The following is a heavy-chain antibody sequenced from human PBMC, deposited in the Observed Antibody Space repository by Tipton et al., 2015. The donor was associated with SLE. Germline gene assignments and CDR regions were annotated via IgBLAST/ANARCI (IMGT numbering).Heavy chain of an antibody. J-gene: IGHJ3*02. CDR2: ISWDGGST. CDR3: AKGRVVGATYDAFDI. CDR1: GFTFDDYT. V-gene: IGHV3-43*01. Sequence: SLRLSCAASGFTFDDYTMHWVRQAPGKGLEWVSLISWDGGSTYYADSVKGRFTISRDNSKNSLYLQMNSLRTEDTALYYCAKGRVVGATYDAFDIWGQGTMVTVSS. D-gene: IGHD1-26*01.